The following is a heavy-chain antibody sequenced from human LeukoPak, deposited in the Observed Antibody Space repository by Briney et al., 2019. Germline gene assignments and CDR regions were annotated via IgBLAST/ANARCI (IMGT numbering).Heavy chain of an antibody. J-gene: IGHJ3*02. CDR1: GFTYSAYA. V-gene: IGHV3-23*01. CDR2: IRGGGTSE. Sequence: GGSLRLSCTASGFTYSAYAMMWVRQAPGKGPEWVSAIRGGGTSEFYADSVKGRFRISRDNSKDTLFLQMNSLRAEDTAVYYCAIDTNGDYIGAFDMWGPGTMVTVSS. CDR3: AIDTNGDYIGAFDM. D-gene: IGHD4-17*01.